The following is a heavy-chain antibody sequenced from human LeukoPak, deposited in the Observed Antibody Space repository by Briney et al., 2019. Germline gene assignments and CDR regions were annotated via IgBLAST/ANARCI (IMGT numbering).Heavy chain of an antibody. Sequence: SETLSLTCTVSGGSIRSSTSYWGWLRQPPGKGLEWIGTIYYSGSTNYNRSLKSRVTISVDTSKNQFSLKLSSVTAADTAVYYCARDRIAASIIDYWGQGTLVTVSS. V-gene: IGHV4-39*07. CDR1: GGSIRSSTSY. CDR3: ARDRIAASIIDY. J-gene: IGHJ4*02. CDR2: IYYSGST. D-gene: IGHD6-6*01.